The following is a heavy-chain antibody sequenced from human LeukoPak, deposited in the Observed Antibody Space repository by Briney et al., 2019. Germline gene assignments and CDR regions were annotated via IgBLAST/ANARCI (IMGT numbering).Heavy chain of an antibody. CDR2: IYHSGST. CDR1: GYSISSGYY. D-gene: IGHD4/OR15-4a*01. CDR3: ARLIGAPKHYFDY. Sequence: SETLSLTCTVSGYSISSGYYWGWIRQPPGKGLEWIGSIYHSGSTYYNPSLKSRVTISVDTSKNQFSLKLSSVTAADTAVYFCARLIGAPKHYFDYWGQGTLVTVSS. V-gene: IGHV4-38-2*02. J-gene: IGHJ4*02.